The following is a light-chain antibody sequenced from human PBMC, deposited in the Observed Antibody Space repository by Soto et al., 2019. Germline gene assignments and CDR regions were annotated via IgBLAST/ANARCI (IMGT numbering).Light chain of an antibody. J-gene: IGKJ1*01. V-gene: IGKV3-20*01. Sequence: EMVLQQSPGTLSFSPGERATLSCRASQSVSSSRLAWYLQKPGQAPRLLIYCASSRATGIPDRFSGIGSGTDFTLTISRLETEDFAVYYCKQYGSSLWTFGQGTKVDIK. CDR2: CAS. CDR1: QSVSSSR. CDR3: KQYGSSLWT.